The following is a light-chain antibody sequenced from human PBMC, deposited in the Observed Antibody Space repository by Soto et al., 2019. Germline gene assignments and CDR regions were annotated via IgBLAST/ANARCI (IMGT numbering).Light chain of an antibody. CDR3: QQYNNWPGT. CDR2: GAS. J-gene: IGKJ5*01. V-gene: IGKV3-15*01. Sequence: EIVITQSPATLSVSPGERAALCCRASQSVSSNLAWYQQKPGQAPRLLIYGASTRATGIPARFSGSGSGTEFTLTISSLQSEDFAVYYCQQYNNWPGTFGQGTRLEI. CDR1: QSVSSN.